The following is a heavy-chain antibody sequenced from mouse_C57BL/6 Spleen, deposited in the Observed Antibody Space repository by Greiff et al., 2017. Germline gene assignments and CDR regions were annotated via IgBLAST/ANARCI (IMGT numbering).Heavy chain of an antibody. D-gene: IGHD1-1*01. CDR2: IFPGSGST. Sequence: VQLQQSGPELVKPGASVKISCKASGYTFTDYYINWVKQRPGQGLEWIGWIFPGSGSTYYNEKFKGKATLTVDKSSSTAYMLLSSLTSEDSAVYFCAITTVVATGGYAMDYWGQGTSVTVSS. CDR3: AITTVVATGGYAMDY. V-gene: IGHV1-75*01. CDR1: GYTFTDYY. J-gene: IGHJ4*01.